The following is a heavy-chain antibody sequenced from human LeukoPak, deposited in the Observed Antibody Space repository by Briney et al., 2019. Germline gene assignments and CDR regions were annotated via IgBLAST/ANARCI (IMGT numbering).Heavy chain of an antibody. CDR2: ISSNGGTT. Sequence: GGSLRLSCAASGFTVSSNYMSWVRQAPGKGLEYVSAISSNGGTTYYAKFVKGRFTTSRDTSKNTLYLQMGSLRAEDMAVYYCARVRLRGSYFFDYWGQGTLVTVSS. D-gene: IGHD1-26*01. J-gene: IGHJ4*02. V-gene: IGHV3-64*01. CDR1: GFTVSSNY. CDR3: ARVRLRGSYFFDY.